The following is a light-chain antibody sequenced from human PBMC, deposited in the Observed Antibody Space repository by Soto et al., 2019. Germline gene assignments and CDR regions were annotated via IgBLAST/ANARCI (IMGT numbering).Light chain of an antibody. CDR1: QCVSSY. Sequence: EIVLTQSPATLSLSPGERATLSCRASQCVSSYLAWYQQKPGQAPRLLIYDASNRATGIPARFSGSGSGTDFTLTISSLEPEDFAVYYCQQRSNWFFGQGTKLEIK. CDR2: DAS. J-gene: IGKJ2*01. V-gene: IGKV3-11*01. CDR3: QQRSNWF.